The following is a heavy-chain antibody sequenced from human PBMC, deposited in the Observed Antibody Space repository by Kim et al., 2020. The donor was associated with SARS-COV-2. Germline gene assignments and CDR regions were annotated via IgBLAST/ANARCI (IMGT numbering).Heavy chain of an antibody. CDR3: TARKDTNYYYYYGMDV. J-gene: IGHJ6*02. D-gene: IGHD5-18*01. CDR1: GFTFSGSA. V-gene: IGHV3-73*01. Sequence: GGSLRLSCAASGFTFSGSAMHWVRQASGKGLEWVGRIRSKANSYATAYAASVKGRFTISRDDSKNTAYLQMNSLKTEDTAVYYCTARKDTNYYYYYGMDVWGQGTTVTVSS. CDR2: IRSKANSYAT.